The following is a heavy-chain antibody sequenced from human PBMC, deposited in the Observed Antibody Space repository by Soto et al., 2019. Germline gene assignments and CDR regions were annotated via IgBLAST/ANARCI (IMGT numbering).Heavy chain of an antibody. V-gene: IGHV1-18*01. D-gene: IGHD6-13*01. CDR2: ISAYNGNT. Sequence: ASVKVSCKASGYTFTSYGISWVRQAPGQGLEWMGWISAYNGNTNYAPRLQGRVTMTTDTSTSTAYMELRSLRSDDTAVYYCARVSRQPDRANWFDPWGKGTLVTVS. J-gene: IGHJ5*02. CDR3: ARVSRQPDRANWFDP. CDR1: GYTFTSYG.